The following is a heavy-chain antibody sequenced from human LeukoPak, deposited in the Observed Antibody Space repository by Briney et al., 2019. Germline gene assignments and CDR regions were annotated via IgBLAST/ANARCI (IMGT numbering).Heavy chain of an antibody. CDR1: AGTLRNFA. CDR2: IIPNLDTP. J-gene: IGHJ4*02. Sequence: ASVKVSCKASAGTLRNFAFTWVRQAPGLGLEWVGGIIPNLDTPSYAQTFQGRVRITADDSTNTVYMEMSSLTSADSAVYYCAREAYSSSWYFDYWGQGTLVTVSS. D-gene: IGHD6-13*01. V-gene: IGHV1-69*13. CDR3: AREAYSSSWYFDY.